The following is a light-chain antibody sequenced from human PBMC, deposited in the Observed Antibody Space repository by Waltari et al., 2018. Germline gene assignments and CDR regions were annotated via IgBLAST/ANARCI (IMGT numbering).Light chain of an antibody. CDR1: SSNIGRNT. Sequence: QSVLTQPPSASGTPGQGVTISCSGSSSNIGRNTVSWCQQHPGTAPKLLVYFNNQRPSGVPDRFSGSKSDTSASLAIGGLQSEDEADYYCATWDDSLNGQVVFGGGTKLTVL. J-gene: IGLJ2*01. CDR3: ATWDDSLNGQVV. V-gene: IGLV1-44*01. CDR2: FNN.